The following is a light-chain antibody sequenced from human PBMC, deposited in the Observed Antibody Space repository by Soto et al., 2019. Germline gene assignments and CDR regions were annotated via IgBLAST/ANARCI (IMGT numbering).Light chain of an antibody. J-gene: IGKJ5*01. CDR2: GAS. Sequence: EIVLTQSPGTLSLSPGERAALSCRASQSVSSSYLAWYQQKIGQAPRLLIYGASSRAIGIPDRFSGSGSGTDFTLTISRLEPEDFAVYFCQQFGSSPITFGQGTRLEIK. V-gene: IGKV3-20*01. CDR3: QQFGSSPIT. CDR1: QSVSSSY.